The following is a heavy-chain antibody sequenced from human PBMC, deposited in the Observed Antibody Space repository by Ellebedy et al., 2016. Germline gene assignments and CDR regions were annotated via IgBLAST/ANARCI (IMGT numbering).Heavy chain of an antibody. D-gene: IGHD1-1*01. V-gene: IGHV1-24*01. CDR2: FDPEDGET. CDR3: ATVSNWNYIYGMDV. Sequence: ASVKVSCKVSGYTLTELSMHWVRQAPGKGLEWMGGFDPEDGETIYAQKFQGRVTMTEDTSTDTAYMELSSLRSEDTAVYYCATVSNWNYIYGMDVWGQGTTVTVSS. J-gene: IGHJ6*02. CDR1: GYTLTELS.